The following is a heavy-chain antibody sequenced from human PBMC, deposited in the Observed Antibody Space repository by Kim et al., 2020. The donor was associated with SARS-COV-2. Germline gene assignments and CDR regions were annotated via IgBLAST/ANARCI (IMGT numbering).Heavy chain of an antibody. CDR1: GYTFTGYY. Sequence: ASVKVSCKASGYTFTGYYMHWVRQAPGQGLEWMGRINPNSGGTNYAQKFQGRVTMTRDTSISTAYMELSRLRSDDTVVYYCAREKISVAGTFHFDYWGQGTLVTVSS. D-gene: IGHD6-19*01. J-gene: IGHJ4*02. CDR2: INPNSGGT. V-gene: IGHV1-2*05. CDR3: AREKISVAGTFHFDY.